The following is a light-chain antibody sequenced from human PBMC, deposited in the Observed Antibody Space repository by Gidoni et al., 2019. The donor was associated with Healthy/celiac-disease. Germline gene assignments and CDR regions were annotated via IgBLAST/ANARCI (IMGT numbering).Light chain of an antibody. CDR1: QSVRSY. J-gene: IGKJ5*01. V-gene: IGKV3-11*01. CDR2: DAS. CDR3: QQRSNWPPIT. Sequence: EIVLTQSPATLSLSPGERATLSCTASQSVRSYLAWYQQKPGQAPRLLIYDASNRATGIPARFSGSGSGTDCTLTIRSLEPEDFAVYYCQQRSNWPPITFXQXKRLXIK.